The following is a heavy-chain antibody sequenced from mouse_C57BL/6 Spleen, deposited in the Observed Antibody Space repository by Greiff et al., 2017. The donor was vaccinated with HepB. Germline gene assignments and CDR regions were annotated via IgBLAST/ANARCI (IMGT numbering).Heavy chain of an antibody. CDR3: ARTGSSYVRYFDV. Sequence: EVKLQQSGPELVKPGASVKISCKASGYSFTGYYMNWVKQSPEKSLEWIGEINPSTGGTTYNQKFKAKATLTVDKSSSTAYMQLKSLTSDDSAVYYCARTGSSYVRYFDVWGTGTTVTVSS. CDR2: INPSTGGT. D-gene: IGHD1-1*01. J-gene: IGHJ1*03. CDR1: GYSFTGYY. V-gene: IGHV1-42*01.